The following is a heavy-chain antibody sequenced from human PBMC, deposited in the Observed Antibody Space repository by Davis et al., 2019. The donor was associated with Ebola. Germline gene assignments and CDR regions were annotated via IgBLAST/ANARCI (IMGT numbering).Heavy chain of an antibody. Sequence: SETLSLTCSVSGASISSYYWSWIRQPPGKGLEWIGYIYYSGSTNYNPSLKSRVTISVDTSKNQFSLKLSSVTAADTAVYYCAAMGPWEGMDVWGQGTTVTVSS. V-gene: IGHV4-59*01. J-gene: IGHJ6*02. CDR3: AAMGPWEGMDV. CDR1: GASISSYY. D-gene: IGHD5-18*01. CDR2: IYYSGST.